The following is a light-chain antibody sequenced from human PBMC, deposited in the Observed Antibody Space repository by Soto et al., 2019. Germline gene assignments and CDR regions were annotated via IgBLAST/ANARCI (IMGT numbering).Light chain of an antibody. J-gene: IGKJ1*01. CDR1: QSVSSN. V-gene: IGKV3-20*01. CDR3: EQYGSSPRT. CDR2: GAS. Sequence: EIVMTQSPATLSVSPGERATLSCRASQSVSSNLAWYQQKPGQAPRLLIYGASSRATGIPDRFSGSGSGTDFTLTISRLEPEDSAVYYCEQYGSSPRTFGQGTKVDTK.